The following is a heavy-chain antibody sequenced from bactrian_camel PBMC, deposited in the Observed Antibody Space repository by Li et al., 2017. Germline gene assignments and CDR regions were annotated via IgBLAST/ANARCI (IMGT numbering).Heavy chain of an antibody. D-gene: IGHD7*01. J-gene: IGHJ6*01. CDR3: ATWWSVGF. CDR2: INPLSDRT. Sequence: VQLVESGGGLVQPGGSLRLSCVASGFTLRTAWMYWLRQTPGSGLEWVSVINPLSDRTSYRDSVKGRFTISRDNSKNTLYLQMNSLKTEDTAVYYCATWWSVGFWGQGTQVTVS. CDR1: GFTLRTAW. V-gene: IGHV3S1*01.